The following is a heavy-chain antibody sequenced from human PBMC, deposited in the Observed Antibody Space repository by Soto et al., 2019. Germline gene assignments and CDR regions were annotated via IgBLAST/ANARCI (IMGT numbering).Heavy chain of an antibody. Sequence: QVQLVQSGAEVKKPGASVKVSCKASGYTFTGYYMHWVRQAPGQGLEWMGWINPNSGGTNYAQKFQGRVTMKRDTAISTANMELGRLRSYDTAVSYCARDARGDEAPLDYWGQGTLVTVSS. D-gene: IGHD3-10*01. J-gene: IGHJ4*02. V-gene: IGHV1-2*02. CDR1: GYTFTGYY. CDR3: ARDARGDEAPLDY. CDR2: INPNSGGT.